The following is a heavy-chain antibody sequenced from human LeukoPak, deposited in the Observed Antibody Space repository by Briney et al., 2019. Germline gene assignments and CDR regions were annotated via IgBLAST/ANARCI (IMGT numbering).Heavy chain of an antibody. CDR2: IYHSGST. CDR3: ARQTGSGLFILP. CDR1: GGSISNSNW. Sequence: SGTLSLTCAVSGGSISNSNWWSWVRQPPGKGLEWIGEIYHSGSTNYNPSLKSRVLISVDKSKNQFSLKLTSVTAADTAVYYCARQTGSGLFILPGGQGTLVTVSS. D-gene: IGHD3/OR15-3a*01. J-gene: IGHJ4*02. V-gene: IGHV4-4*02.